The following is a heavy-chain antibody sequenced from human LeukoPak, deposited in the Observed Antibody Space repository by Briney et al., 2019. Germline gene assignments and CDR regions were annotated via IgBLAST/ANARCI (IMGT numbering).Heavy chain of an antibody. J-gene: IGHJ3*02. CDR2: INPNSGGT. CDR3: ARDKNAFDI. Sequence: QAPXXXLEWMGWINPNSGGTNYAQKFQGRVTMTRDTSISTAYMELSRLRSDDTAVYYCARDKNAFDIWGQGTMVTVSS. V-gene: IGHV1-2*02.